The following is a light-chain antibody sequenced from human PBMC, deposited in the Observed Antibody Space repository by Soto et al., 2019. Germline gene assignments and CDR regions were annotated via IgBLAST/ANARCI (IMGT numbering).Light chain of an antibody. Sequence: QSALTQPRSVSGSPGQSVAISCTGTSSDVGDYNYVSWYQQHPGKAPKVMIYDVSKRPSGVPDRFSGSKSGNTASLTISGLQAEVEADYYCCSYAGSPYVFGTGTKVTVL. CDR3: CSYAGSPYV. CDR1: SSDVGDYNY. J-gene: IGLJ1*01. V-gene: IGLV2-11*01. CDR2: DVS.